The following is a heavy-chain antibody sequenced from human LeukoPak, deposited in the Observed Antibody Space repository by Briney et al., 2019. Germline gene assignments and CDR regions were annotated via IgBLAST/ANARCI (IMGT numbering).Heavy chain of an antibody. CDR1: GFTFSDYY. J-gene: IGHJ4*02. V-gene: IGHV3-11*01. D-gene: IGHD6-13*01. CDR3: ARAGSSSWLYYFDY. CDR2: ISSSGSTI. Sequence: GRSLRLSCAASGFTFSDYYMSWIRQAPGKGLEWVSYISSSGSTIYYADSVKGRFTISRDNAKNSLYLQMNSLRAEDTAVYYCARAGSSSWLYYFDYWGRGTLVTVSS.